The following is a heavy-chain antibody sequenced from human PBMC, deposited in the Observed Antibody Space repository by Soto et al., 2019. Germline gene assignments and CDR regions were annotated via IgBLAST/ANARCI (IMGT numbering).Heavy chain of an antibody. CDR1: GFTFSSYG. Sequence: GGSLRLSCAASGFTFSSYGMHWVRQAPGKGLEWVAVISYDGSNKYYADSVKGRFTISRDNSKNTLYLQMNSLRAEDTAVYYCAKVHYDFWSGYSPDWYFDLWGRGTLVTVSS. V-gene: IGHV3-30*18. CDR3: AKVHYDFWSGYSPDWYFDL. CDR2: ISYDGSNK. J-gene: IGHJ2*01. D-gene: IGHD3-3*01.